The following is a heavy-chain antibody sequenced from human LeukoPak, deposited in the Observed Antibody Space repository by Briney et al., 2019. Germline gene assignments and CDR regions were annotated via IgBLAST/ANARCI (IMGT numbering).Heavy chain of an antibody. CDR2: ISGHNDNA. Sequence: ASVKVSCKSCVYTYSTYGISWVRQAPGQGLEWLGWISGHNDNANYVQEFQDRVTMPTDTYTTTAYMEQKSLTSDDTDVYLCARYLGHSSGSKRSFDYWGQGTLVTVSS. V-gene: IGHV1-18*01. J-gene: IGHJ4*02. CDR1: VYTYSTYG. CDR3: ARYLGHSSGSKRSFDY. D-gene: IGHD6-19*01.